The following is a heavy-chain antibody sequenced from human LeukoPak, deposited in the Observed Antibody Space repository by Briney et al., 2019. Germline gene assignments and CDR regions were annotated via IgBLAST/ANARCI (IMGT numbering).Heavy chain of an antibody. D-gene: IGHD1-26*01. CDR3: ARNRVVVGALNWFDP. CDR1: GGSISSYY. J-gene: IGHJ5*02. V-gene: IGHV4-59*01. Sequence: SEALSLTCTVSGGSISSYYWSWIRQPPGKGLEWIGYIYYSGSTNYNPSLKSRVTISVDTSKNQFSLKLNSVTAADTAVYYCARNRVVVGALNWFDPWGQGTLVTVSS. CDR2: IYYSGST.